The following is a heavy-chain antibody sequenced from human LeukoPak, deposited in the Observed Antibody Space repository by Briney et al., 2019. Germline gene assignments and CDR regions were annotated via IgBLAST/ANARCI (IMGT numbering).Heavy chain of an antibody. CDR3: AKDPWGWGVGYFDL. Sequence: GGSLRLSCAASGFTFSSYSMNWVRQAPGKGLEWVSYISSSSSTIYYADSVKGQFTISRDNAKNTLYLQMNSLRAEDTAVYYCAKDPWGWGVGYFDLWGRGTLVTVSS. J-gene: IGHJ2*01. CDR2: ISSSSSTI. V-gene: IGHV3-48*01. D-gene: IGHD7-27*01. CDR1: GFTFSSYS.